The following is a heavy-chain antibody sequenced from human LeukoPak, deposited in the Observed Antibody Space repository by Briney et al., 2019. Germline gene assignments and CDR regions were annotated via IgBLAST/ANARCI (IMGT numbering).Heavy chain of an antibody. Sequence: SETLSLTCTVSGNSISSGDYYWSWIRQPAGKGLEWIGRIYTSGSTNYNPSLKSRVTISVDTSKNQFSLKLSSVTAADTAVYYCARSVVVTAGVENAEYFQHWGQGTLVTVSS. J-gene: IGHJ1*01. D-gene: IGHD2-21*02. CDR2: IYTSGST. CDR3: ARSVVVTAGVENAEYFQH. CDR1: GNSISSGDYY. V-gene: IGHV4-61*02.